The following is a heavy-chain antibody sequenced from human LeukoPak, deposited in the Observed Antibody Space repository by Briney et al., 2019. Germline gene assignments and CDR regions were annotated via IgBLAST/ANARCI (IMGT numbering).Heavy chain of an antibody. CDR2: IYYSGST. J-gene: IGHJ4*02. V-gene: IGHV4-59*12. CDR3: ARGRSDGYSYFDY. Sequence: SETLSLTCTVSGGSISSYYWSWIRQPPGKGLEWIGYIYYSGSTNYNPSLKSRVTISVDTSKNQFSLKLSSVTAADTAVYYCARGRSDGYSYFDYWGQGTLVTVSS. CDR1: GGSISSYY. D-gene: IGHD5-18*01.